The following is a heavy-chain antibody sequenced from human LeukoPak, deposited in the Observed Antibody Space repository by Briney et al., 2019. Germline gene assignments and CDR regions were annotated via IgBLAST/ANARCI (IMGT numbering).Heavy chain of an antibody. CDR3: ARTGPIAVAGRRGETEYFQH. CDR2: IIPIFGTA. D-gene: IGHD6-19*01. V-gene: IGHV1-69*06. J-gene: IGHJ1*01. CDR1: GGTFSSYA. Sequence: SVKVSCKASGGTFSSYAISWVRQAPGQGLGWMGGIIPIFGTANYAQKFQGRVTITADKSTSTAYMELSSLRSEDTAVYYCARTGPIAVAGRRGETEYFQHWGQGTLVTVSS.